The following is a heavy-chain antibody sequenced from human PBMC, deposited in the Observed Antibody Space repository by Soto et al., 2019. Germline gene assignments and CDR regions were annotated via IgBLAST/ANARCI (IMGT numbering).Heavy chain of an antibody. J-gene: IGHJ6*02. V-gene: IGHV1-46*01. Sequence: ASVKVSCKASGYTFTSYYMHWVRQAPGQGLEWMGIINPGGGSTSYAQKFQGRVTMTRDTSTSTVYMELSSLRSEDTVVYYCAGMTYCISTSCYDPYYYYGMDVWGQGTTVTVSS. CDR3: AGMTYCISTSCYDPYYYYGMDV. D-gene: IGHD2-2*01. CDR1: GYTFTSYY. CDR2: INPGGGST.